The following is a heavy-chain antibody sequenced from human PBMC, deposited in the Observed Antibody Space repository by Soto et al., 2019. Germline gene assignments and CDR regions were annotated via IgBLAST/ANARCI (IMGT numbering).Heavy chain of an antibody. D-gene: IGHD6-19*01. V-gene: IGHV3-15*07. CDR2: IKSKTDGGTT. Sequence: GGSLRLSCAASGFTFSNAWMNWVRQAPGKGLEWVGRIKSKTDGGTTDYAAPVKGRFTISRDDSKNTLYLQMNSLKTEDTAVYYCTTLGAVAPKYYYYYGMDVWGQGTTVTVSS. CDR1: GFTFSNAW. CDR3: TTLGAVAPKYYYYYGMDV. J-gene: IGHJ6*02.